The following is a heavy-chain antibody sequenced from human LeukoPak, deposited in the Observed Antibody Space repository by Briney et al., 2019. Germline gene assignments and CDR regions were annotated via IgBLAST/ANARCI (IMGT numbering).Heavy chain of an antibody. J-gene: IGHJ3*02. V-gene: IGHV6-1*01. CDR2: TYYRSKWYK. Sequence: SQTLSLTCAISEDSVSSNSAAWNWIRQSPSRGVEWLGRTYYRSKWYKDYAVSVKSRITIKPDTSKNQFSLQVNSVTPEDTAVYYCAREVRGHDAFDIWGQGTMVTVSS. CDR1: EDSVSSNSAA. CDR3: AREVRGHDAFDI. D-gene: IGHD3-10*01.